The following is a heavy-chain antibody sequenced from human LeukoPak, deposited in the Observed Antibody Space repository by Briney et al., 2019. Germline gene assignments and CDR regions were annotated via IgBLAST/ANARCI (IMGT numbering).Heavy chain of an antibody. Sequence: ASVKVSCKASGYTFSDYFIHWVRQAPGQGLEWMGWLNPDSGGTNSAQKFRGEVTMTRDTSITTAYMELTRLTYNDTAIYYCARGVVLAARDAFDIWGQGTMVTVSS. CDR3: ARGVVLAARDAFDI. D-gene: IGHD2-15*01. J-gene: IGHJ3*02. CDR1: GYTFSDYF. CDR2: LNPDSGGT. V-gene: IGHV1-2*02.